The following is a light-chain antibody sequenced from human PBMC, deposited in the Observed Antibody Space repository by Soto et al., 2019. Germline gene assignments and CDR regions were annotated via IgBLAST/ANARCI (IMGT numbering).Light chain of an antibody. CDR2: LAS. V-gene: IGKV2-28*01. CDR1: QSLLHTNGYNY. Sequence: DIVMTQSPLSLPVTPGEPASISCRSSQSLLHTNGYNYLDWYLQKPGQSPQLLISLASDRASGVPDRFSGSGSGTDFTLKISRVEAEDVGVYYCMQALQTPLVTFGQGTRLEIK. CDR3: MQALQTPLVT. J-gene: IGKJ5*01.